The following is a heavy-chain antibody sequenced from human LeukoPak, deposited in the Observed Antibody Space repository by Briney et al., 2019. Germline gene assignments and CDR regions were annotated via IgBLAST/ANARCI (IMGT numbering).Heavy chain of an antibody. CDR1: GYTFTSYG. V-gene: IGHV1-18*01. Sequence: ASVKVSCKASGYTFTSYGISWVRQAPGRGLEWMGWISAYNDNTNYAQNLQGRVTMTTDTSTSTAYMELRSLRSDDTAVYYCARVPNYYDSSGSHTCYFDYWGQGTLVTVSS. J-gene: IGHJ4*02. CDR3: ARVPNYYDSSGSHTCYFDY. CDR2: ISAYNDNT. D-gene: IGHD3-22*01.